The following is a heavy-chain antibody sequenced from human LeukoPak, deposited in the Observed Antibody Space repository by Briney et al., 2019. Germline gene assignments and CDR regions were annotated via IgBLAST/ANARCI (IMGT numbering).Heavy chain of an antibody. V-gene: IGHV4-4*07. CDR3: ARDRASGYYYYYYMDV. CDR2: IYTSGST. J-gene: IGHJ6*03. D-gene: IGHD5-12*01. Sequence: SETLSLTCTVSGGSISSYYWSWIRQPAGKGLEWIGRIYTSGSTNYNPSLKSRVTMSVDTSKNQFSLKLSSVTAADTAVYYCARDRASGYYYYYYMDVWGKGTTVTISS. CDR1: GGSISSYY.